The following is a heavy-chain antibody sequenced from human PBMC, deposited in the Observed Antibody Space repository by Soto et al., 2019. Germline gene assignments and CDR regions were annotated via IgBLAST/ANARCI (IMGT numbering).Heavy chain of an antibody. Sequence: EVQLVESGGELVKPGGSLRLSCAASVFTFTYAWMSWVRQAPGKGLEWVGRIKSKTDGGTTDYAAPVKGRFTISRDESQNTLYLQMNSLKTEDTAVYYCTSLYDGHWGQGTLVTVSS. CDR2: IKSKTDGGTT. J-gene: IGHJ4*02. CDR3: TSLYDGH. CDR1: VFTFTYAW. V-gene: IGHV3-15*01. D-gene: IGHD3-16*02.